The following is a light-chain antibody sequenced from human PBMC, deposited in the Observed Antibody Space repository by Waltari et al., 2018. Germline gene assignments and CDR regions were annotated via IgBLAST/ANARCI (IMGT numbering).Light chain of an antibody. V-gene: IGKV3-20*01. J-gene: IGKJ4*01. CDR2: GTS. CDR1: QTVSSIS. Sequence: ELVLTQSPDTLSLSPGERATLSCRASQTVSSISLAWHQQKPGQAPRLLIYGTSNRATGIPDMFSGSGSGTDFTLTISRLEPEDFAVYYCQQYGDSPGGFGGGTKVEIK. CDR3: QQYGDSPGG.